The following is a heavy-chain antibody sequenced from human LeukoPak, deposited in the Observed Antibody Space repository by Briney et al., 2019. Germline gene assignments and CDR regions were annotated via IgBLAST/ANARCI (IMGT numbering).Heavy chain of an antibody. CDR3: ARGPVTGTTSLWFDP. D-gene: IGHD1-7*01. CDR2: INHSGST. V-gene: IGHV4-34*01. CDR1: GGSFSGYY. J-gene: IGHJ5*02. Sequence: SETLSLTCAVYGGSFSGYYWSWIRQPPGKGLEWIEEINHSGSTNYNPSLKSRVTISVDTSKNQFSLKLSSVTAADTAVYYCARGPVTGTTSLWFDPWGQGTLVTVSS.